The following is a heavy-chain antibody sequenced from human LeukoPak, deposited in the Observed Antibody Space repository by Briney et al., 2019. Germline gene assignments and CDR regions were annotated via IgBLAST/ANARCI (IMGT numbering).Heavy chain of an antibody. CDR2: ISGSGGGT. V-gene: IGHV3-23*01. CDR1: GITLSNYG. CDR3: AKRGVVIRVILVGFHKEAYYFDS. Sequence: GGSLRLSCAVSGITLSNYGMSWVCQAPGKGLEWVAGISGSGGGTKYADSVKGRFTISRDNPKNTLYLQMNSLIAEDTAVYFCAKRGVVIRVILVGFHKEAYYFDSWGQGALVTVSS. J-gene: IGHJ4*02. D-gene: IGHD3-22*01.